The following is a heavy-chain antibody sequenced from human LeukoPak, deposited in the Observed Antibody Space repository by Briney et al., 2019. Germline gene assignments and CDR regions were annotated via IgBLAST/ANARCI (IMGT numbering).Heavy chain of an antibody. D-gene: IGHD4-17*01. CDR1: GGTFSSYA. Sequence: SVKVSCKASGGTFSSYAISWVRQAPGQGLEWMGGIIPIFGTANYAQKFQGRVTITTDESTSTAYMELSSLRSDDTAVYYCARERGNYGDYGSYYFDYWGQGTLVTVSS. CDR2: IIPIFGTA. J-gene: IGHJ4*02. CDR3: ARERGNYGDYGSYYFDY. V-gene: IGHV1-69*05.